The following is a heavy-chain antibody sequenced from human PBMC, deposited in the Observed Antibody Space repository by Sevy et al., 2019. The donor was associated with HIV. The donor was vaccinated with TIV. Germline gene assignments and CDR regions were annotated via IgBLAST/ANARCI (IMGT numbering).Heavy chain of an antibody. V-gene: IGHV4-34*01. CDR3: ARVQGGYSYVQDFDY. CDR1: GGSFSGYY. CDR2: INHSGST. Sequence: WETLSLTFAVYGGSFSGYYWSWIRQPPGKGLEWIGEINHSGSTNYNPSLKSRVTISVDTSKNQFSLKLSSVTAADTAVYYCARVQGGYSYVQDFDYWGQGTLVTVSS. J-gene: IGHJ4*02. D-gene: IGHD5-18*01.